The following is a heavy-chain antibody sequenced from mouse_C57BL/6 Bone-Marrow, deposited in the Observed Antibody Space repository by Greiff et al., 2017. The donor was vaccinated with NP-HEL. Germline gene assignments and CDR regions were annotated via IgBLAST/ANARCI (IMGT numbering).Heavy chain of an antibody. CDR3: ARVNIGDFDY. J-gene: IGHJ2*01. CDR1: GYTFTDYN. CDR2: INPNNGGT. D-gene: IGHD5-1-1*01. V-gene: IGHV1-22*01. Sequence: EVQLQESGPELVKPGASVKMSCKASGYTFTDYNMHWVKQSHGKSLEWIGYINPNNGGTSYNQKFKGKATLTVNKSSSTAYMELRILTSEDSAVYYCARVNIGDFDYWGQGTTLTVSS.